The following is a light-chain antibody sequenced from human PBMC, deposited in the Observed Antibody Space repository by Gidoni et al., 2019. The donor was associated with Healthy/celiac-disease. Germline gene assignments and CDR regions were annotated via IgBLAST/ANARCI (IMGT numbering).Light chain of an antibody. CDR3: QQYGSSPPFT. CDR1: QSVSSSY. J-gene: IGKJ3*01. CDR2: GAS. Sequence: EIVLTQSPASLSLSSVERATLTCRASQSVSSSYLTWYQQKPGQAPRLLIYGASSRATGIPDRFSGSGSGTDFTLTIIRLEPEDFAVYYCQQYGSSPPFTFGPGTKVDIK. V-gene: IGKV3-20*01.